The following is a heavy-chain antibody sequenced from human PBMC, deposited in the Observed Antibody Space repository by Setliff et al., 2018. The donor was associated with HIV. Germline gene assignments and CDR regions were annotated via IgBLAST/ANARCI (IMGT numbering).Heavy chain of an antibody. D-gene: IGHD6-6*01. V-gene: IGHV3-23*01. CDR1: GFIFSNYA. J-gene: IGHJ2*01. CDR3: VKVRPFRTWYFDL. CDR2: ISSSGTNT. Sequence: GGSLRLSCAASGFIFSNYAMSWVRQAPGKGLEWVSAISSSGTNTDYADSVKGRFIISRDSSKNTRYLQMTSLRAEDTAIYYCVKVRPFRTWYFDLWGRGTLVTVSS.